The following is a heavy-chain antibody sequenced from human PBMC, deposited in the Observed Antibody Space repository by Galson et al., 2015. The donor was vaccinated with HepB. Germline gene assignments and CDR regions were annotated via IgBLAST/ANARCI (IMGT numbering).Heavy chain of an antibody. D-gene: IGHD6-6*01. Sequence: CAISGDSVSSNSAVWNWIRQSPSRGLEWLGRTHYRSKWYGEYAVSVKSRITINPDTSKNQFSLQLNSVTPEDTAVYYCARSQDGGGIAARPDLDSWGQGTLVTVSS. CDR1: GDSVSSNSAV. CDR3: ARSQDGGGIAARPDLDS. CDR2: THYRSKWYG. V-gene: IGHV6-1*01. J-gene: IGHJ4*02.